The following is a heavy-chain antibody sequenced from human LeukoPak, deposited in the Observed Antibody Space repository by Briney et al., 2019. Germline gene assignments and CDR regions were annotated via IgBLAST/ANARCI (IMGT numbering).Heavy chain of an antibody. J-gene: IGHJ6*03. Sequence: GGSLRLSCAASGFTFSSYWMHWVRQAPGKGLVWVSRINSDGSSTSYADSVKGRFTISRDNAKNSLYLQMNSLRAEDTAVYYCARIYRKFRFSYYMDVWGKGTTVTISS. CDR3: ARIYRKFRFSYYMDV. CDR1: GFTFSSYW. CDR2: INSDGSST. V-gene: IGHV3-74*01.